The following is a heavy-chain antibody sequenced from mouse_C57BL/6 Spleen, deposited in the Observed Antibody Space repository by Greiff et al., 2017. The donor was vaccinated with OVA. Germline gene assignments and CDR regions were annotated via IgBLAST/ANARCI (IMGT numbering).Heavy chain of an antibody. V-gene: IGHV1-62-2*01. CDR1: GYTFTEYT. D-gene: IGHD2-5*01. CDR2: FYPGSGSI. J-gene: IGHJ4*01. CDR3: ARHEDAYYSNSPYAMDY. Sequence: QVQLQQSGAELVKPGASVKLSCKASGYTFTEYTIHWVKQRSGQGLEWIGWFYPGSGSIKYNEKFKDKATLTADKSSITVYMELSRLTSEDSAVYFCARHEDAYYSNSPYAMDYWGQGTSVTVSS.